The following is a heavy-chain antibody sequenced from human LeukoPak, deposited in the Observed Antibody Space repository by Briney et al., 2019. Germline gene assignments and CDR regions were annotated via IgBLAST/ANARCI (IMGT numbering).Heavy chain of an antibody. CDR1: GYSISSGYY. J-gene: IGHJ5*02. CDR3: ARNVSTSVVGVAATPILANWFDP. CDR2: IYYSGST. D-gene: IGHD2-15*01. V-gene: IGHV4-38-2*01. Sequence: SETLSLTCEVSGYSISSGYYWGWIRQPPGKGLEWIGSIYYSGSTHYNPSLKSRVTISVDMSKNHLSLKLSSVTAADTAVYYCARNVSTSVVGVAATPILANWFDPWGQGTLVTVSS.